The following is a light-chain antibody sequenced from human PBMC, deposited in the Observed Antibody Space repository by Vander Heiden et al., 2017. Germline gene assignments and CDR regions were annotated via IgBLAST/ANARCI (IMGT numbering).Light chain of an antibody. Sequence: FLLTQPPPVSESPGKTVTISCTGSSGSIASHYVQWYQQRPGSAPTAVIYENNQRPSGVPDRFSGSVDSSSNSASLTISGLTTEDEADYYCQSYDSSTVVFGGGTKLTVL. J-gene: IGLJ2*01. V-gene: IGLV6-57*02. CDR2: ENN. CDR1: SGSIASHY. CDR3: QSYDSSTVV.